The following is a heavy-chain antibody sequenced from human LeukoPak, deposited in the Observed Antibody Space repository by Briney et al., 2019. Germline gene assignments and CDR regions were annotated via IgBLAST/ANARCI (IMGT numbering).Heavy chain of an antibody. CDR3: ARATYGLGPFDY. D-gene: IGHD3-10*01. CDR2: ISYDGSNK. CDR1: GFTFSSYA. Sequence: GRSLRLSCAASGFTFSSYAMHWVRQAPGKGLEWVAVISYDGSNKYYADSVKGRFTISRDNSKNTLYLQMNSLRAEDTAVYYCARATYGLGPFDYWGQGTLVTVSS. J-gene: IGHJ4*02. V-gene: IGHV3-30-3*01.